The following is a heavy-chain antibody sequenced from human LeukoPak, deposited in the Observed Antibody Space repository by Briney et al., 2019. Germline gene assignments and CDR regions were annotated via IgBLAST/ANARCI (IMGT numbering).Heavy chain of an antibody. V-gene: IGHV4-4*07. J-gene: IGHJ4*02. CDR2: IYVPETT. CDR1: GGSITSYY. D-gene: IGHD2/OR15-2a*01. Sequence: PSETLSLTCTVSGGSITSYYWTWIRQPAGKGLEWIGRIYVPETTNYNPSLKSRVTMSVDTSKSQFSLKLTSVTAADTAVYYCAKSPPNSNYLDHCGQGILVTVSS. CDR3: AKSPPNSNYLDH.